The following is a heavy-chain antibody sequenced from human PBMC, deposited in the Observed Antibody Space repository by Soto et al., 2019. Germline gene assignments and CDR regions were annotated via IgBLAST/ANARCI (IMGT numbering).Heavy chain of an antibody. V-gene: IGHV4-39*01. CDR1: GGSISSSSYY. J-gene: IGHJ6*02. CDR3: ARAGSSWYPMDV. Sequence: QLQLQESGPGLVKPSETLSLTCTVSGGSISSSSYYWGWIRQPPGKGLEWIGSIYYSGSTYYNPSLKSRVTISVDTSKNRFSLKLSSVTAADTAVYYCARAGSSWYPMDVWGQGTTVTVSS. D-gene: IGHD6-13*01. CDR2: IYYSGST.